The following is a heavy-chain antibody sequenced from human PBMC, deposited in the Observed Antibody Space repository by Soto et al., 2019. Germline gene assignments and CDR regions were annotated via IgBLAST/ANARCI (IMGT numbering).Heavy chain of an antibody. CDR3: ARGSWDDVSGHYYMDV. Sequence: QVQLQQSSPGLVKPSQALSLTCDISGDSVSSNSAGWNWIRQTPSRGLEWLGRTYYKSKWYYTYAASVKSRITVSPGTSKNQFSLQLTSVTPEDTAVYYCARGSWDDVSGHYYMDVWDKGTTVTVSS. CDR2: TYYKSKWYY. J-gene: IGHJ6*03. CDR1: GDSVSSNSAG. V-gene: IGHV6-1*01. D-gene: IGHD1-1*01.